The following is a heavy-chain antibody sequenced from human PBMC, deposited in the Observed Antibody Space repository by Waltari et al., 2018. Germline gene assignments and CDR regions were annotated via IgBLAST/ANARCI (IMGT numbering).Heavy chain of an antibody. CDR2: VSGDGTTT. CDR3: ASGYYYSLFDS. J-gene: IGHJ4*02. V-gene: IGHV3-74*01. Sequence: EVQLVESGGGLFQPGGSLRLSCAASGFTFSDFWMHWVRQVPGKGLVWVGRVSGDGTTTNYADSVKGRSTISRANAKNTVYLHINSLRAEDTAVYYCASGYYYSLFDSWGQGTLVTVSS. D-gene: IGHD3-22*01. CDR1: GFTFSDFW.